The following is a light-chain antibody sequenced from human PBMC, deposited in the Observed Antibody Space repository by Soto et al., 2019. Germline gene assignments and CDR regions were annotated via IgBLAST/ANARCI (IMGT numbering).Light chain of an antibody. CDR2: AAS. V-gene: IGKV1-39*01. J-gene: IGKJ1*01. CDR1: QSIRSY. Sequence: ITCRESQSIRSYLNWYQQKRGKAPKLXIYAASSLQSGVPSRFIGIGSGTDFTLTISSLQPEDFATYYCRRCYSTSWAIGQGTKVDIK. CDR3: RRCYSTSWA.